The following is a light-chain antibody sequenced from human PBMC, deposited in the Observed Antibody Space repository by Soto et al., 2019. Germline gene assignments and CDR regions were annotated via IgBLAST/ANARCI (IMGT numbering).Light chain of an antibody. Sequence: PGERATLSCRASQSVTNNYLAWYQQKPGQAPRLLIDDASHRATGIPDRFSGSGSGTDFTLTINRLEPEDFAVYYCQQCATAPLTFGQGTRVETK. CDR3: QQCATAPLT. J-gene: IGKJ1*01. CDR2: DAS. CDR1: QSVTNNY. V-gene: IGKV3-20*01.